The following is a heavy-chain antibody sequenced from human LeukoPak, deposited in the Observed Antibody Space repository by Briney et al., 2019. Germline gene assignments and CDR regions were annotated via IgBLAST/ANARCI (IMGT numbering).Heavy chain of an antibody. CDR1: GFSFNDYD. CDR2: ISLVGDT. V-gene: IGHV3-13*01. J-gene: IGHJ3*01. D-gene: IGHD1-26*01. Sequence: GGSLRLSCAASGFSFNDYDMHWVRQTTGKRLEWVSAISLVGDTYYPASVKGRFTVSRDSTKNSLYLQMNSLRAGDTALYYCARAHVGAGLAFDFWGRGTMVTVSS. CDR3: ARAHVGAGLAFDF.